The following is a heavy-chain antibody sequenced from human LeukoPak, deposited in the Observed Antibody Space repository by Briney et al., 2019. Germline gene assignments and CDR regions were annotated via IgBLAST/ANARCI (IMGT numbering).Heavy chain of an antibody. Sequence: KPSETLSLTCAVYGGSFSGYYWSWIRQPPGKGLEWIGEIHHSGSTNYNPSLKSRVTISVDTSKNQFSLKLSSVTAADTAVYYCARRGRVEEGRYFDWSYTQGWFDPWGQGTLVTVSS. V-gene: IGHV4-34*01. CDR3: ARRGRVEEGRYFDWSYTQGWFDP. CDR2: IHHSGST. CDR1: GGSFSGYY. D-gene: IGHD3-9*01. J-gene: IGHJ5*02.